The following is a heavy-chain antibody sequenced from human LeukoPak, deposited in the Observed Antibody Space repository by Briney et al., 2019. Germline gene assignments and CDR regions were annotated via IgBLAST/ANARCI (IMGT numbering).Heavy chain of an antibody. V-gene: IGHV4-4*09. CDR1: GDSVSSGY. CDR3: AGRGHRYSRD. J-gene: IGHJ1*01. Sequence: SETLSLICNVSGDSVSSGYWSWIRQSPGKGLEWIGFIQDTGITDYNPSLKSRLLMSLDTSKNQFSLNLRYVTAADTAVYYCAGRGHRYSRDWGQGILVTISS. D-gene: IGHD2-15*01. CDR2: IQDTGIT.